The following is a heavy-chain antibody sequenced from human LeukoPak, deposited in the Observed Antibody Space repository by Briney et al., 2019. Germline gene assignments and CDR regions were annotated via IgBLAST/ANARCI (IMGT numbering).Heavy chain of an antibody. CDR3: ARASFGVIVGPDY. D-gene: IGHD3-3*01. V-gene: IGHV3-23*01. J-gene: IGHJ4*02. CDR2: ISVSAGST. CDR1: GFTFSTYA. Sequence: GGSLRLSCAASGFTFSTYAMSWVREAPGKGLEWVSAISVSAGSTYYADSVKGRFTISRDNSKNTLYLQMNSLRAEDTAVYYCARASFGVIVGPDYWGQGTLVTVSS.